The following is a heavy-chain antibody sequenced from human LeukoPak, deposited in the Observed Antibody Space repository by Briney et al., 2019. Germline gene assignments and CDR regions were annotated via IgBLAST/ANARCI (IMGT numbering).Heavy chain of an antibody. J-gene: IGHJ4*02. CDR1: GFTFSSYA. CDR3: TRDSGSLWRGDYFDY. CDR2: IRSKVHGGTT. V-gene: IGHV3-49*04. D-gene: IGHD1-26*01. Sequence: GGSLRLSCAASGFTFSSYAMSWVRQAPGEGLEWVGFIRSKVHGGTTEYAASVKGRFTISRDDSKSIAYLQMNSLKTEDTAVYYCTRDSGSLWRGDYFDYWGQGTLVTVSS.